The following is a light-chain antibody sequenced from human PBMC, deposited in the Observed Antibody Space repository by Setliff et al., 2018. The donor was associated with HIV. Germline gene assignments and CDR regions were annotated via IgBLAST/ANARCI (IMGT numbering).Light chain of an antibody. CDR3: SSYTSASTLVYV. V-gene: IGLV2-14*01. Sequence: QSVLTRPSAVSGPLGQSITISCTGASREAGDYGYVSWYQQHPGKVPKLLIYGVSSRPSGVSDRFSGSRTGNTASLTISGLQDDDEADYYCSSYTSASTLVYVFGTGTKVTVL. CDR1: SREAGDYGY. J-gene: IGLJ1*01. CDR2: GVS.